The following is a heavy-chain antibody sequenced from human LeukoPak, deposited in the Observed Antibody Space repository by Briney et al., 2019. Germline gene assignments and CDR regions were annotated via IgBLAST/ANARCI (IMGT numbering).Heavy chain of an antibody. V-gene: IGHV3-23*01. Sequence: GGSLRLSCVASGFTFSSYAMSWVRQVPGKGLEWVSAISGSGGSTYSADSVKGRFAISRDNSKNTLYLQINSLRAEDTAVYYCAKPISSGWYSFDYWGQGTLVTVSS. J-gene: IGHJ4*02. CDR1: GFTFSSYA. CDR3: AKPISSGWYSFDY. D-gene: IGHD6-19*01. CDR2: ISGSGGST.